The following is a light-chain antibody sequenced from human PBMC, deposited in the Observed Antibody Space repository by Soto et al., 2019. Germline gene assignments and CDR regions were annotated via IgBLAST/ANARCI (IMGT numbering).Light chain of an antibody. V-gene: IGKV3-20*01. CDR1: QSVSSSY. Sequence: EIVLTQSPGTLSLSPGERATLSCRASQSVSSSYLAWYQQKPGQAPRLLIYGASSRATGIPDRFSGSGSGTDFTITISRLEPEDFAVYYCQQYGSSLLTFGQGTKLEIK. CDR3: QQYGSSLLT. J-gene: IGKJ2*01. CDR2: GAS.